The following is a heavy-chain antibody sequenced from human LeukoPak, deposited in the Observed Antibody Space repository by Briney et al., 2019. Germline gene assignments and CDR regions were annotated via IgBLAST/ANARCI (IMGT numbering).Heavy chain of an antibody. J-gene: IGHJ2*01. CDR3: ARDGTYYIGSGSPWYLDL. V-gene: IGHV1-18*01. D-gene: IGHD3-10*01. Sequence: ASVKVSCKASGYTFTTSGISWVRQAPGQGLERMGWISGYNRNTNYAQKFQGRVTMTTDTSTSTVYMELSRLRSDDTAVYYCARDGTYYIGSGSPWYLDLWGRGTLVTVSS. CDR2: ISGYNRNT. CDR1: GYTFTTSG.